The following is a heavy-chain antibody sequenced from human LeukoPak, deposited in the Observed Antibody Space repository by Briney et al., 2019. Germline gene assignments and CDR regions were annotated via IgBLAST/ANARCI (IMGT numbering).Heavy chain of an antibody. V-gene: IGHV4-4*02. CDR3: ARSRSSWDAFDI. J-gene: IGHJ3*02. D-gene: IGHD6-13*01. CDR2: IYHSGST. Sequence: PSGTLSLTCAVSGGSISSSNWWSWVRQPPGKGLEWIGEIYHSGSTNYNPSLKSRVTISVDTSKNQFSLKLSSVTAADTAVYYCARSRSSWDAFDIWGQGTMVTVSS. CDR1: GGSISSSNW.